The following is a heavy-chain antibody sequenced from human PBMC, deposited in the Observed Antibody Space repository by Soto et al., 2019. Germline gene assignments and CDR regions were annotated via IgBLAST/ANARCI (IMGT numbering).Heavy chain of an antibody. CDR1: VYTFTSYA. V-gene: IGHV1-3*01. CDR2: INAGNGNT. D-gene: IGHD1-20*01. CDR3: ARVVTGTGGGEYFDY. Sequence: XSVKVSCKASVYTFTSYAMHWVRQAPGQSLEWMGWINAGNGNTKYSQKFQGRVTITRDTSASTAYMELSSLRSEDTAVYYCARVVTGTGGGEYFDYWGQGTLVTVSS. J-gene: IGHJ4*02.